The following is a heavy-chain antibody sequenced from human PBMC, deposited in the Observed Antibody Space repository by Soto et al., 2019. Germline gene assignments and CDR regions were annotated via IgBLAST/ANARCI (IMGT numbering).Heavy chain of an antibody. V-gene: IGHV3-23*01. CDR1: GFTFSHFA. Sequence: PGGSLRLSCAASGFTFSHFAMTWVRQAPGKGLEWVSAISGSGGSTYYADSVKGRLTISRDNSKNTLYVQMSSLRAEDTAVYYCAKNPDYDFWSGYLIYWGQGTLVTVSS. CDR3: AKNPDYDFWSGYLIY. D-gene: IGHD3-3*01. J-gene: IGHJ4*02. CDR2: ISGSGGST.